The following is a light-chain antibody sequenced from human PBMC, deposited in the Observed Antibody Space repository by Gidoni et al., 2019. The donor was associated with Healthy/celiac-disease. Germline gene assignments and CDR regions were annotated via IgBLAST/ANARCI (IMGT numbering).Light chain of an antibody. V-gene: IGKV2-28*01. Sequence: DSAMTQSPLSLPVTPVEPASISCRSSQSLLHSNGYNYLDWYRQKPGQSPQLLIYLGSNRASGAPDRFSGSGSGTDFTLKISRVEAEDVGVYYCMQALQTPYTFGQXTKLEIK. CDR1: QSLLHSNGYNY. CDR3: MQALQTPYT. CDR2: LGS. J-gene: IGKJ2*01.